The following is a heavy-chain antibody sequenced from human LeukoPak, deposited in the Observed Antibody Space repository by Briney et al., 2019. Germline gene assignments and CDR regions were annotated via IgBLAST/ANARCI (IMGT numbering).Heavy chain of an antibody. Sequence: SETLSLTCTVSGGSISSYYWSWIRQPPGKGLEWIGYIYYSGSTNYNPSLKSRVTISVDTSKNQFSLKLGSVTAADTAVYYCARVQDCSGGSCQGVMDVWGQGTTVTVSS. CDR2: IYYSGST. J-gene: IGHJ6*02. V-gene: IGHV4-59*01. CDR3: ARVQDCSGGSCQGVMDV. D-gene: IGHD2-15*01. CDR1: GGSISSYY.